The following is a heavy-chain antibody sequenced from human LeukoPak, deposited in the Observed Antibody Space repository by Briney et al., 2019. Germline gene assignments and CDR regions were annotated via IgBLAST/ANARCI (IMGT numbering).Heavy chain of an antibody. CDR3: ARETSQKWAHYMDV. D-gene: IGHD1-26*01. CDR1: GGSISSYY. J-gene: IGHJ6*03. Sequence: SETLSLTCTVSGGSISSYYWSWIRQPPGKGLEYIGYIYYSGSTNYNPSLKSRLTISVDTSKNQFSLRLSSVTAADTAVYYCARETSQKWAHYMDVWGKGTTVTISS. CDR2: IYYSGST. V-gene: IGHV4-59*01.